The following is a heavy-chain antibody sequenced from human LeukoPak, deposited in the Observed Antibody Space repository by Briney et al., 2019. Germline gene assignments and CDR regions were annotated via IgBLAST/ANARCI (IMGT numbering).Heavy chain of an antibody. CDR3: ARVKGGECYCFVY. J-gene: IGHJ4*02. D-gene: IGHD2-21*01. CDR2: RNNNSGDT. Sequence: AVNVSCKASVCTFIGYYMYWVRQPPGREREGLGGRNNNSGDTNYNQKLQGRVTMTLDTSINTVSMKLSSLSADDTAVYFCARVKGGECYCFVYSGQGALVTVFS. CDR1: VCTFIGYY. V-gene: IGHV1-2*02.